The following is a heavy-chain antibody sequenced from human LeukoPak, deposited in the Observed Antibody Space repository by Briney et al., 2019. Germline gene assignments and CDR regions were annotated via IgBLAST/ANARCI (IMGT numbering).Heavy chain of an antibody. CDR2: IIPILGIA. D-gene: IGHD6-13*01. Sequence: ASVKVSCKASGGTFSSYTISWVRQAPGQGLEWMGRIIPILGIANYAQKFQGRVTITADKSTSAAYMELSSLRSEDTAVYYCARPRMDSSSLGFAFGIWGQGTMVTVSS. J-gene: IGHJ3*02. CDR1: GGTFSSYT. CDR3: ARPRMDSSSLGFAFGI. V-gene: IGHV1-69*02.